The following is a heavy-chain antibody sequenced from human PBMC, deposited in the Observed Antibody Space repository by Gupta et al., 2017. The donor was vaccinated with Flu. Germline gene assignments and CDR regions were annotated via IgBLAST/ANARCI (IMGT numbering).Heavy chain of an antibody. CDR2: IYHSGST. D-gene: IGHD3-3*01. CDR3: ARIHGPYYDFWSGYQRSFYLDY. Sequence: QVKLQESGPGLVKPSETLSLTCAVSGYSISSGYYWGWIRQPPGKGLEWIGSIYHSGSTYYNPSLKSRVTISVDTSKNQFSLKLSSVTAADTAVYYCARIHGPYYDFWSGYQRSFYLDYWGQGTLVTVSS. J-gene: IGHJ4*02. CDR1: GYSISSGYY. V-gene: IGHV4-38-2*01.